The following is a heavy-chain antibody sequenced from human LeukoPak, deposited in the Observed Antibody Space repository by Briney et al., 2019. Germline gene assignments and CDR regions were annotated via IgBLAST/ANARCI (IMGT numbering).Heavy chain of an antibody. V-gene: IGHV3-66*01. J-gene: IGHJ5*02. CDR2: IHSGGGT. CDR1: GFTVSSNY. D-gene: IGHD6-19*01. CDR3: AMALIAVAGINWFDP. Sequence: GGSLRLSCAASGFTVSSNYMSWVRQAPGKGLELVSVIHSGGGTYYADSGKGRFTISRDISENTLYLQMNSLRAEDTAVYYCAMALIAVAGINWFDPWGQGTLVTVSS.